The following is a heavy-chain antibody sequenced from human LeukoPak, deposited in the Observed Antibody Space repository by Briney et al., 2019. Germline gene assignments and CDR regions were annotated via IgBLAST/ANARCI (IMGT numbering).Heavy chain of an antibody. Sequence: GGSLRLSCAAAGFTFSNFAMAWVRQVPEKGLEWVSFIRGGGAGAHYADSVRGRFTISRDNSKNTLYLEMNSLRADDTAVYYCAKASYSYGNDAFDIWGQGTKVTVSS. J-gene: IGHJ3*02. CDR2: IRGGGAGA. D-gene: IGHD3-16*02. CDR3: AKASYSYGNDAFDI. V-gene: IGHV3-23*01. CDR1: GFTFSNFA.